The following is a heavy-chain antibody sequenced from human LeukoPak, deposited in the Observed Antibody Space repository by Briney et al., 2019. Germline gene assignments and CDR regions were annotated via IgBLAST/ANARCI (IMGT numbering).Heavy chain of an antibody. D-gene: IGHD3-10*01. Sequence: SETLSLTCTVSGGSISSSSYYWGWIRQPPGKGLEWIGSIYYSGSTYYNPSLKSRVTISVDTSKNQFSLKLSSVTAADTAVYYCARAVRGVIINWFDPWGQGTLVTVSS. J-gene: IGHJ5*02. CDR3: ARAVRGVIINWFDP. CDR1: GGSISSSSYY. V-gene: IGHV4-39*07. CDR2: IYYSGST.